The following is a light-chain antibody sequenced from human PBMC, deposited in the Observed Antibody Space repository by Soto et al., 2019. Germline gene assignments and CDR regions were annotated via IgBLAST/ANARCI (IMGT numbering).Light chain of an antibody. Sequence: EIVMTQSPATLSVSPGERATLSCRASQSVSSNLAWYQQKLGQAPRLLIYGASTRATGIPARFSGSGSGTEFTLTISRLQSEDFAVSHCQQYNKWPLWTFGQGTKVEIK. V-gene: IGKV3-15*01. CDR2: GAS. J-gene: IGKJ1*01. CDR1: QSVSSN. CDR3: QQYNKWPLWT.